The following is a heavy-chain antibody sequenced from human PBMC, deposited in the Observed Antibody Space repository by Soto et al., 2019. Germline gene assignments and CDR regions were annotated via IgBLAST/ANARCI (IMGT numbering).Heavy chain of an antibody. Sequence: LRLSCAASGFTFSSYAMSWVRQAPGKGLEWVSAISGSGGSTYYADSVKGRFTISRDNSKNTLYLQMNSLRAEDTAVYYCAKDSYSSGFYFDYWGQGTLVTVSS. J-gene: IGHJ4*02. D-gene: IGHD6-19*01. V-gene: IGHV3-23*01. CDR2: ISGSGGST. CDR1: GFTFSSYA. CDR3: AKDSYSSGFYFDY.